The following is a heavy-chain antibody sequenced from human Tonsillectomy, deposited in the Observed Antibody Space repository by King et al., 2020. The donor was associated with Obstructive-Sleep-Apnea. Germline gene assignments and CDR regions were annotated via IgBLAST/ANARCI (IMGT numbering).Heavy chain of an antibody. D-gene: IGHD1-7*01. V-gene: IGHV3-21*01. CDR1: GFTFSTYS. CDR2: ISSGSTYI. Sequence: QLVQSGGGLVKPGGSLRLSCAASGFTFSTYSMNWLRQAPGKGLEWVSSISSGSTYIYYADSVKGRFTISRDNAKNSLYLQMNSLRGEDTAVYYCARKLSSGWFDPWGQGTLVTVSS. J-gene: IGHJ5*02. CDR3: ARKLSSGWFDP.